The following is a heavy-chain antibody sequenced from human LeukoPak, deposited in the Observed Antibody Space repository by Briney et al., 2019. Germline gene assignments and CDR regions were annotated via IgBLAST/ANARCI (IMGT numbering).Heavy chain of an antibody. J-gene: IGHJ3*02. CDR1: GGSISSYY. V-gene: IGHV4-59*01. CDR3: AREGGGDLAFDI. Sequence: SETLSLTCTVSGGSISSYYWSWIRQPPGKGLEWIGYIYYSGSTNYNPSLKSRVTISVDTSKNQFSLKLSSVTAADTAVYYCAREGGGDLAFDIWGQGTMVTVPS. D-gene: IGHD2-21*02. CDR2: IYYSGST.